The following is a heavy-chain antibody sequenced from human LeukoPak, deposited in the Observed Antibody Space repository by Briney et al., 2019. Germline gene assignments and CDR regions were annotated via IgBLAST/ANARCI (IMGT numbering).Heavy chain of an antibody. CDR3: ASGLRFLEWLLY. J-gene: IGHJ4*02. CDR1: GYTFTSHD. V-gene: IGHV1-8*01. Sequence: WASVKVSCKASGYTFTSHDINWVRQATGQGLEWMGWMNPNSGNTGYAQKFQGRVTITRNTSISTAYMELSSLRSEDTAVYYCASGLRFLEWLLYWGQGTLVTVSS. D-gene: IGHD3-3*01. CDR2: MNPNSGNT.